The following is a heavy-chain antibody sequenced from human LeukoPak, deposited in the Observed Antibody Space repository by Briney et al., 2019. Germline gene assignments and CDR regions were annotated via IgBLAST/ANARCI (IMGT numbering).Heavy chain of an antibody. CDR2: ISSSGSTI. CDR3: VRLGSGWYGDS. CDR1: GFTFSVYS. Sequence: PGGSLRLSCAASGFTFSVYSMNWVRQAPGKGLEWALYISSSGSTIYYADSVKGRFTISRDNAKNSLYLQMSSLRAEDTAVYYCVRLGSGWYGDSWGQGTLVTVSS. J-gene: IGHJ4*02. D-gene: IGHD6-19*01. V-gene: IGHV3-48*04.